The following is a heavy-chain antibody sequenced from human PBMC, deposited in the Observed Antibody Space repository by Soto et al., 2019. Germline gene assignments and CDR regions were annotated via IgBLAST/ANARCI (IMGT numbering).Heavy chain of an antibody. CDR3: ARAPNWNYRRGGLGHNNWFDP. D-gene: IGHD1-7*01. CDR2: ISSSGSTI. CDR1: GFTFSDYY. V-gene: IGHV3-11*01. J-gene: IGHJ5*02. Sequence: QVQLVESGGGLVKPGGSLRLSGAASGFTFSDYYMSWIRQAPGKGLEWVSYISSSGSTIYYADSVKGRFTISRDNAKNSLYLQMNSLRAEDTAVYYCARAPNWNYRRGGLGHNNWFDPWGQGTLVTVSS.